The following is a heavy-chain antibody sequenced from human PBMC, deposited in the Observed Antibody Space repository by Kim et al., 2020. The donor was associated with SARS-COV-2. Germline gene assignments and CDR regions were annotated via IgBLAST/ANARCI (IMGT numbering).Heavy chain of an antibody. D-gene: IGHD2-21*02. V-gene: IGHV3-23*01. CDR3: ATGDGSCFSHDCFNY. CDR1: GFAFNIYA. CDR2: ITGDGDT. J-gene: IGHJ4*02. Sequence: GGSLRLSCAASGFAFNIYALNWIRQAPGKGLEWVSVITGDGDTYYADSVKGRFTISRDNTKNLLFLQMNSLRDEDTALYYCATGDGSCFSHDCFNYWGQGTLVPVSS.